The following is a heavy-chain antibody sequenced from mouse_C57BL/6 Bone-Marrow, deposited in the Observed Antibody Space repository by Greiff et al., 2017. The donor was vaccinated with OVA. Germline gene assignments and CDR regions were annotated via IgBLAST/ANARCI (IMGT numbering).Heavy chain of an antibody. CDR3: ARGYYGSGYVRYFEV. V-gene: IGHV5-16*01. CDR2: INYDGSST. J-gene: IGHJ1*03. Sequence: EVQLVESEGGLVQPGSSMKLSCTASGFTFSDYYMAWVRQVPEKGLEWVANINYDGSSTYYLDSLKSRFIISRDNAKNILYLQMSSLKSEDTATYYCARGYYGSGYVRYFEVWGTGTTVTVAS. CDR1: GFTFSDYY. D-gene: IGHD1-1*01.